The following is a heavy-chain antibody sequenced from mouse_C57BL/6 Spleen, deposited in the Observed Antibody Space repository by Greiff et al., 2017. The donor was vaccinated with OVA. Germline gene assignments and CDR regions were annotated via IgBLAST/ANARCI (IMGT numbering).Heavy chain of an antibody. Sequence: EVKLMESGGGLVKPGGSLKLSCAASGFTFSDYGMHWVRHAPEKGLEWVAYISSGSSTIYYADTVKGRFTISRDNAKNTLFLQMTSQRSEDTAMYYCARRAYYSNPYAMDYWGQGTSVTVSS. V-gene: IGHV5-17*01. J-gene: IGHJ4*01. CDR2: ISSGSSTI. D-gene: IGHD2-5*01. CDR3: ARRAYYSNPYAMDY. CDR1: GFTFSDYG.